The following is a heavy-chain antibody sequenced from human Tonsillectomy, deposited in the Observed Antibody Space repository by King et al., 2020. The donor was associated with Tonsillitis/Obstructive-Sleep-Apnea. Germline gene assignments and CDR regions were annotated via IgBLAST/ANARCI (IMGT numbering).Heavy chain of an antibody. D-gene: IGHD5-12*01. Sequence: VQLVESGGGLVQPGGSLRLSCAASGFTFSSYTLNWVRQAPGKGLEWVSYISSSSSTIYYADSVKGRFTISRDNAKNSLYLQMNSLRDEDTAVYYCARDTNSSGYGPLDSFAVCGQGTMVTVSS. CDR3: ARDTNSSGYGPLDSFAV. CDR1: GFTFSSYT. V-gene: IGHV3-48*02. J-gene: IGHJ3*01. CDR2: ISSSSSTI.